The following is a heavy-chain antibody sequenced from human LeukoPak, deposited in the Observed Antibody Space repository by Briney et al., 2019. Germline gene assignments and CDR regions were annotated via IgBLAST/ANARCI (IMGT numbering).Heavy chain of an antibody. CDR2: IYYSGST. CDR1: GGSISSSSYY. J-gene: IGHJ4*02. D-gene: IGHD4-17*01. CDR3: ARGTNYGGYVADYFDY. Sequence: SETLSLTCTVSGGSISSSSYYWGWIRQPPGKGLEWIGSIYYSGSTYYNPSLKSRVTISVDTSKNQFSLKLSSVTAADTAVYYCARGTNYGGYVADYFDYWGQGTLVTVSS. V-gene: IGHV4-39*01.